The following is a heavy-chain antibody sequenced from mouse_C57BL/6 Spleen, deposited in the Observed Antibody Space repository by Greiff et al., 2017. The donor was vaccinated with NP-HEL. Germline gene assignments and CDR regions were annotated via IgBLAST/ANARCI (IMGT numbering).Heavy chain of an antibody. CDR3: TTYGSSYYFDY. J-gene: IGHJ2*01. D-gene: IGHD1-1*01. CDR1: GYTFTDYE. V-gene: IGHV1-15*01. CDR2: IDPETGGT. Sequence: VQLQQSGAELVRPGASVTLSCKASGYTFTDYEMHWVKQTPVHGLEWIGAIDPETGGTAYNQKFKGKAILTADKSSSTAYMELRSLTSEYSAVYYCTTYGSSYYFDYWGQGTTLTVSS.